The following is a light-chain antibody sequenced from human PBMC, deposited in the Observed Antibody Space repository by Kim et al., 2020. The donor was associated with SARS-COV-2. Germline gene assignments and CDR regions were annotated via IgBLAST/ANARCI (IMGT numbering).Light chain of an antibody. CDR2: HDS. CDR3: QAWDNSAGV. V-gene: IGLV3-1*01. J-gene: IGLJ3*02. CDR1: KMGEKN. Sequence: SYELTQPPSVSVSPGQTATITCSGDKMGEKNACWYQQKPGQYPVLVINHDSRRPSGIPERFSGSNSGNTATLTISGTQAMDEADYYCQAWDNSAGVFGGGTQLTVL.